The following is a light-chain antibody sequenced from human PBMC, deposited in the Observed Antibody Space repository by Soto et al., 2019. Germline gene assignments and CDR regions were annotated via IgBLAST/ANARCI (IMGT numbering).Light chain of an antibody. V-gene: IGLV2-11*01. Sequence: QSVLTQPRSVSGSPGQSVTISCTGTSSDVGGYNYVSWYQQHPGKAPKLMIYDVSKRPSGVPDRFSGSKSGNTASLTISGLQAEDEADYYCCSYAGSYTFDVVFGGGTKATVL. CDR3: CSYAGSYTFDVV. CDR2: DVS. J-gene: IGLJ2*01. CDR1: SSDVGGYNY.